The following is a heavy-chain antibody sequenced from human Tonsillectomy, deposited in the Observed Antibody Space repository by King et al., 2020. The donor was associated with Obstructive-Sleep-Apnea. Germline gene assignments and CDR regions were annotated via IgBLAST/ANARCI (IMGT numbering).Heavy chain of an antibody. CDR2: ISAYNGNT. J-gene: IGHJ5*02. V-gene: IGHV1-18*04. Sequence: QLVQSGAEVKKPGASVKVSCKASGYTFTSYGISWVRQAPGQGLEWMGWISAYNGNTNYAQKLQGRVTMTTDTSTSTAYMELRSLRSDDTAVYYCARPTCSSTSCYAGYNWFDPWGQGTLVTVSS. CDR3: ARPTCSSTSCYAGYNWFDP. CDR1: GYTFTSYG. D-gene: IGHD2-2*01.